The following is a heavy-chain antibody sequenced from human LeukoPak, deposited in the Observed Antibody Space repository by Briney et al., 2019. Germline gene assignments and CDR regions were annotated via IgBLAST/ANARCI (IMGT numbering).Heavy chain of an antibody. CDR2: IRSSSET. J-gene: IGHJ5*02. CDR1: GFIFSQYS. CDR3: ARDAGNSGYGCDL. D-gene: IGHD5-12*01. V-gene: IGHV3-48*01. Sequence: PGGSLRRSCAASGFIFSQYSMNGVRQAPGKGLEWVSHIRSSSETFYADSVKGRFTISRDNARNSLYLQMNNLRGEDTAIYYCARDAGNSGYGCDLWGQGTLVTVSS.